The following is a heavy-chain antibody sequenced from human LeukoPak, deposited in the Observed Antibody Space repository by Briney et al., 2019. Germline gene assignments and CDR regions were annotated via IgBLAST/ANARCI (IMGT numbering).Heavy chain of an antibody. J-gene: IGHJ4*02. CDR2: INHSGST. V-gene: IGHV4-34*01. D-gene: IGHD3-9*01. Sequence: SETLSLTCAVYGGSFSGYYWSWTRQPPGKGLEWIGEINHSGSTNYNPSLKSRVTISVDTSKNQFSLKLSSVTAADTAVYYCARVGRYFDWLFDYWGQGTLVTVSS. CDR3: ARVGRYFDWLFDY. CDR1: GGSFSGYY.